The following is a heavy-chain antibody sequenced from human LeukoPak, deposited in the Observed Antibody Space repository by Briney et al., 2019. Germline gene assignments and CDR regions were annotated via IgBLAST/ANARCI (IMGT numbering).Heavy chain of an antibody. J-gene: IGHJ4*02. CDR2: INHSGST. Sequence: SETLSLTCAVYGGSFSGYYWSWIHQPPGKGLEWIGEINHSGSTNYNPSLKGRVAISVDTSKKQFSLKLSSVTAADTAVYYCARGLSAVVYWGQGTLVTVSS. CDR3: ARGLSAVVY. D-gene: IGHD3-16*02. CDR1: GGSFSGYY. V-gene: IGHV4-34*01.